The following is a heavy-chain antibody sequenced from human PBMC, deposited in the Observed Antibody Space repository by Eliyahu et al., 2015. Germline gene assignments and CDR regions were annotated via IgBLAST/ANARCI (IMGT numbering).Heavy chain of an antibody. CDR1: GFXFRXYG. CDR3: AKVGDSSVTTAYFDS. CDR2: TRDDGKTN. D-gene: IGHD3-22*01. J-gene: IGHJ4*02. Sequence: QVHLLESGGGVVQPGGSLRPXCVASGFXFRXYGIHGVRQAPGKGLEWVAFTRDDGKTNFYAYSVRGRFTISRDNSKNTLYLQMNSLKTDDTAVYYCAKVGDSSVTTAYFDSWGQGTLVTVSS. V-gene: IGHV3-30*02.